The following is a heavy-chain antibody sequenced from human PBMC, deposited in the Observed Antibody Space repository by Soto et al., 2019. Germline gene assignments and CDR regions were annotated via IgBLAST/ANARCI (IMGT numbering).Heavy chain of an antibody. D-gene: IGHD2-2*01. J-gene: IGHJ6*03. CDR1: GGSISSSSYY. CDR3: ARTVPYCSSTSCYGPNYMDV. V-gene: IGHV4-39*01. CDR2: IYYSGST. Sequence: SETLSLTCTVSGGSISSSSYYWGWIRQPPGKGLEWIGSIYYSGSTYYNPSLKSRVTISVDTSKNQFSLKLSSVTAADTAVYYCARTVPYCSSTSCYGPNYMDVWGKGTTVTVSS.